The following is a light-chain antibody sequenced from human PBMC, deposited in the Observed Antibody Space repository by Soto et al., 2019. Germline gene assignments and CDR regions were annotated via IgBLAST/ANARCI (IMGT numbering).Light chain of an antibody. V-gene: IGLV7-46*01. CDR3: LLFYGGVVV. J-gene: IGLJ2*01. CDR2: DTS. Sequence: QAVVTQEPSLAVSPGGTVTLTCGSSTGAVTSDHFPYWFQQKPGQAPRTLIYDTSTKQSWTPVRFSGSLLGGQAALTLSGAQPEDEAEYYCLLFYGGVVVFGGGTKVTVL. CDR1: TGAVTSDHF.